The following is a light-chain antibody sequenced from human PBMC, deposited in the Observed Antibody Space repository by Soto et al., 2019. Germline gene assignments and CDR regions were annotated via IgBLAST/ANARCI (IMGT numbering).Light chain of an antibody. V-gene: IGKV3-15*01. J-gene: IGKJ1*01. Sequence: EIVMTQSPSTLSVSAGGRATLSCRASQSIGVFLAWYQQKPGKAPRLLIYGASTRASGVPSRFSGSGSGTDFTLTISSLQPEDFATYYCQQNYNSPQTFGRGTKVDIK. CDR1: QSIGVF. CDR3: QQNYNSPQT. CDR2: GAS.